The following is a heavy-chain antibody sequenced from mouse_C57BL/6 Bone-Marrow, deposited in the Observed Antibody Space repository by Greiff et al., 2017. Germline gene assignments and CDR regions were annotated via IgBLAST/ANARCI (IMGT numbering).Heavy chain of an antibody. V-gene: IGHV1-55*01. D-gene: IGHD2-5*01. CDR1: GYTFTSYW. CDR2: IYPGSGST. J-gene: IGHJ1*03. Sequence: QVQLQQPGAELVKPGASVKMSCKASGYTFTSYWITWVKQRPGHGLEWIGDIYPGSGSTNYNEKFKSKATLTVDTSSSTAYMQLSSLTSEYSAVYYCARPYYSNYWYFDVWGTGTTVTVSS. CDR3: ARPYYSNYWYFDV.